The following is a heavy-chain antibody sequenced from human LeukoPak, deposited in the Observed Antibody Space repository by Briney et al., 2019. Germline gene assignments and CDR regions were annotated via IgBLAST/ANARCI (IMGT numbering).Heavy chain of an antibody. CDR2: ILPGDSDT. CDR3: ARSGVPGAMTWFDP. V-gene: IGHV5-51*01. Sequence: GESLKISCKASGYSFSTYWIAWVRQMPGKGLEWMGIILPGDSDTRYSPSFQGQVTISADKFINTAYLQWRSLKASDTAMYYCARSGVPGAMTWFDPWGQGTLVTVSS. CDR1: GYSFSTYW. J-gene: IGHJ5*02. D-gene: IGHD2-2*01.